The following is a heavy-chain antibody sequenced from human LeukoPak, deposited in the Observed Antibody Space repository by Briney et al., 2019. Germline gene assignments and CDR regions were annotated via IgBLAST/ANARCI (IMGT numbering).Heavy chain of an antibody. CDR2: ISYDGSNK. J-gene: IGHJ5*02. CDR1: GFTFSSYA. Sequence: GGSLRLSCAASGFTFSSYAMHWVRQAPGKGLEWVAVISYDGSNKYYEDSVKGRFTISRDNSKNTLYLQINSLRAEDTAVYYCARDREYDYGDHGWFDPWGQGALVTVSS. D-gene: IGHD4-17*01. V-gene: IGHV3-30*04. CDR3: ARDREYDYGDHGWFDP.